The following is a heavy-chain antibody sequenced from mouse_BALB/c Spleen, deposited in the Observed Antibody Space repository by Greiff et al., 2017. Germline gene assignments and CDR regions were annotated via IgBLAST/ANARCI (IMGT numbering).Heavy chain of an antibody. J-gene: IGHJ3*01. V-gene: IGHV1-7*01. CDR1: GYTFTSYW. Sequence: QVQLQQSGAELAKPGASVKMSCKASGYTFTSYWMHWVKQRPGQGLEWIGYINPSTGYTEYNQKFKDKATLTADKSSSTAYMQLSSLTSEDSAVYYCAEGHRDDGPTGAYWGQGTLVTVSA. CDR2: INPSTGYT. CDR3: AEGHRDDGPTGAY. D-gene: IGHD2-3*01.